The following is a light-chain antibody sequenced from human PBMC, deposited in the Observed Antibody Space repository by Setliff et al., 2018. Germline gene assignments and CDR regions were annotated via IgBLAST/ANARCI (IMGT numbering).Light chain of an antibody. CDR1: SGDVGGYNY. Sequence: QSVLTQPASVSGSPGQSITISCTGTSGDVGGYNYVSWYQQHPGKAPKLMIYDVSKRPSGVSNRFSGSKSGNTASLTISGLQAEDEADYYCSSYTSSITWVFGTGTKVTVL. V-gene: IGLV2-14*01. J-gene: IGLJ1*01. CDR2: DVS. CDR3: SSYTSSITWV.